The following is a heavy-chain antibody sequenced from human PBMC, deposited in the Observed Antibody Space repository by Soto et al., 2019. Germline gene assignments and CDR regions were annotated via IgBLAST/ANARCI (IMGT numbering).Heavy chain of an antibody. J-gene: IGHJ4*02. CDR1: GFTFSRYA. V-gene: IGHV3-23*01. CDR3: GSDSSPGDLDY. D-gene: IGHD3-10*01. CDR2: ISGSGGST. Sequence: EVQLLESGGGLVQPGGSLRLSCAASGFTFSRYAMSWVRQAPGKGLEWVSAISGSGGSTYYADSVKGRFTISRDNSKNTLYLQMNSMRAEDTAVYYCGSDSSPGDLDYWGQGTLVTVSS.